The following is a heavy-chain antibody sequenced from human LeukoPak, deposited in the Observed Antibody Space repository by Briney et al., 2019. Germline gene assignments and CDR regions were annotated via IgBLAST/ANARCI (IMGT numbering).Heavy chain of an antibody. CDR3: ARAWTPHKKYYDCSGYSVHFDY. V-gene: IGHV1-46*01. D-gene: IGHD3-22*01. Sequence: ASVKGSCKASGDTFTSYYMHWVRQAPGQGLEWRGIINPSGGSTSDAQKFQGRVTMTRDTSPSTVYMELSSLRSEDTAVYYCARAWTPHKKYYDCSGYSVHFDYWGQGTLVTVSS. CDR1: GDTFTSYY. CDR2: INPSGGST. J-gene: IGHJ4*02.